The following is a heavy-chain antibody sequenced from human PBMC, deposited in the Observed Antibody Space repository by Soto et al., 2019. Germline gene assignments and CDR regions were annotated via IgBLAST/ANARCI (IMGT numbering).Heavy chain of an antibody. CDR3: ARDRTGDRGYYYYYYGMDV. CDR1: GFTFSSYA. V-gene: IGHV3-30-3*01. CDR2: ISYDGSNK. Sequence: PGGSLRLSCAASGFTFSSYAMHWVRQAPGKGLEWVAVISYDGSNKYYADSVKGRFTISRDNSKNTLYLQMNSLRAEDTAVYYCARDRTGDRGYYYYYYGMDVWGQGTTVTVPS. J-gene: IGHJ6*02. D-gene: IGHD7-27*01.